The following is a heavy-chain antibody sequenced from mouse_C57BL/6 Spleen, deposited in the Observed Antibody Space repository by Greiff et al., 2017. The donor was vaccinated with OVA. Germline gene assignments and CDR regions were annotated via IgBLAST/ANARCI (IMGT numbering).Heavy chain of an antibody. CDR1: GFSLTSYA. J-gene: IGHJ4*01. CDR2: IWTGGGT. Sequence: VKLQESGPGLVAPSQSLSITCTVSGFSLTSYAISWVRQPSGKGLEWLGVIWTGGGTNYNSALKSRLSISKDNSKSQVFLKMNSLQTDDTARYYCARSGYDSYYAMDYWGQGTSVTASS. CDR3: ARSGYDSYYAMDY. V-gene: IGHV2-9-1*01. D-gene: IGHD2-2*01.